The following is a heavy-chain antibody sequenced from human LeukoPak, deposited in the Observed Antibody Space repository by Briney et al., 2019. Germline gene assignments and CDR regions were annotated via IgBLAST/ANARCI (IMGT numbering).Heavy chain of an antibody. V-gene: IGHV3-7*01. CDR3: VGSSGWLFDY. J-gene: IGHJ4*02. Sequence: GGSLRLSCAGTGCTFSNYWMNWVRQAPGKGLEWVANIKEDGSRINYVDSVKGRFTISRDNAKNSVYLQMDNLRAEDTAVYYCVGSSGWLFDYWGQGILVAVSS. CDR2: IKEDGSRI. CDR1: GCTFSNYW. D-gene: IGHD6-19*01.